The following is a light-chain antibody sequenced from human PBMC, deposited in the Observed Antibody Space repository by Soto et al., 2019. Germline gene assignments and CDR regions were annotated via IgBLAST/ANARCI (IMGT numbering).Light chain of an antibody. Sequence: EIVLTQSPATLSVSPGEGVTLSCRSSQSVADNLAWFQQKPGQGPRLLIYGASTRATGIPARFSGSGSETDFTLTISSLRSEDSAVYHCQQYNNWPITFGQGTRLEI. V-gene: IGKV3-15*01. CDR1: QSVADN. CDR2: GAS. J-gene: IGKJ5*01. CDR3: QQYNNWPIT.